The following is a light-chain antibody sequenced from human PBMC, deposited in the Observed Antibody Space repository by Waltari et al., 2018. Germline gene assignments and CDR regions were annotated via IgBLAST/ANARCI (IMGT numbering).Light chain of an antibody. Sequence: QSVLTQPPSVSGAPGPRVTISCTGRSSTIGAGYDLHWYQQLPGTAPNLLIYGNSNRPSGVPDRFSGSKSGTSASLAITGLQAEDEADYYCQSYDSSLSGYVFGGGTKLTVL. J-gene: IGLJ3*02. CDR3: QSYDSSLSGYV. CDR2: GNS. V-gene: IGLV1-40*01. CDR1: SSTIGAGYD.